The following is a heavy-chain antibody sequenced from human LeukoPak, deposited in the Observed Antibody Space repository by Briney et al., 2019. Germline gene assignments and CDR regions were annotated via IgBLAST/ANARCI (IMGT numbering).Heavy chain of an antibody. D-gene: IGHD6-13*01. Sequence: GRSLRLSCAASGFTFSSYVMHWVRQAPGKGLEWVANIKEDGSEKYYVDSVKGRFTISRDTAKKSLYLQMNSLRAEDTAVYYCARLGAAADNYWGQGTLVTVSS. J-gene: IGHJ4*02. CDR3: ARLGAAADNY. V-gene: IGHV3-7*01. CDR1: GFTFSSYV. CDR2: IKEDGSEK.